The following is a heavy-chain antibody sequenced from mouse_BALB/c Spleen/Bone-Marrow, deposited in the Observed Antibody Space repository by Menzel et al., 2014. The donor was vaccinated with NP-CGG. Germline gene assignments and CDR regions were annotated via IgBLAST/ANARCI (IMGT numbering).Heavy chain of an antibody. V-gene: IGHV4-1*02. CDR1: GFDFSRYW. Sequence: DVKLVESGGGLVQPGGSLKLPCAASGFDFSRYWMSWVRQAPGKGLEWIGEINPDSSTINYTPSLKDKFIISRDNAKNTLYLQMSKVRSEDTALYYCARLSYYGRFAYWGQGTLVTVSA. CDR2: INPDSSTI. CDR3: ARLSYYGRFAY. J-gene: IGHJ3*01. D-gene: IGHD1-1*01.